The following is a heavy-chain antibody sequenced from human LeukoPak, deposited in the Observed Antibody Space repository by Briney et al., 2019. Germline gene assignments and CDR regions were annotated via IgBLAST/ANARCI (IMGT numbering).Heavy chain of an antibody. D-gene: IGHD1-26*01. J-gene: IGHJ6*02. Sequence: GASVKVSCKASGYTFTSYGISWVRQAPGQGLEWMGGIIPIFGTANYAQKFQGRVTITADESTSTAYMELSSLRSEDTAVYYCARDRGAPIPYYYYGMDVWGQGTTVTVSS. CDR2: IIPIFGTA. CDR1: GYTFTSYG. CDR3: ARDRGAPIPYYYYGMDV. V-gene: IGHV1-69*13.